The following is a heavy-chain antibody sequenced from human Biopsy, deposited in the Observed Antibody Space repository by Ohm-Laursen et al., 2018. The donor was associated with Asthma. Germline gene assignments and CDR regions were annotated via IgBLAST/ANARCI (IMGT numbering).Heavy chain of an antibody. Sequence: ASVKVSCKASGCPFIGYHIHWMRQAPGQGLEWMGRINPNSGATNYAQKFQGRVTMTRDTSISTAYMEVSRLRSDDTAVYYCARGSGSSLSYPDAFDIWGQGTMVTVS. V-gene: IGHV1-2*06. J-gene: IGHJ3*02. CDR2: INPNSGAT. CDR3: ARGSGSSLSYPDAFDI. D-gene: IGHD2-2*01. CDR1: GCPFIGYH.